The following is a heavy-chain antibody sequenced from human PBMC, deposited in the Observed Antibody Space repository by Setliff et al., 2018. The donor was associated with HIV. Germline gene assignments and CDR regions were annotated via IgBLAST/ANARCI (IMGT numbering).Heavy chain of an antibody. CDR2: IYASGST. D-gene: IGHD3-22*01. J-gene: IGHJ6*03. V-gene: IGHV4-4*07. CDR3: ARDSSGVLSLRYMDV. Sequence: SETLSLTCTVSGGSISSYYWSWIRQPAGKGLEWIGRIYASGSTTYNPSLKSRVTISLDTSKNQFSLKVNSVTAADTAVYYCARDSSGVLSLRYMDVWGKGTTVTV. CDR1: GGSISSYY.